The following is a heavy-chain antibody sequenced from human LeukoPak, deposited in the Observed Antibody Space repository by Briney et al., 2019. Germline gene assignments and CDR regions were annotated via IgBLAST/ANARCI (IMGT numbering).Heavy chain of an antibody. V-gene: IGHV4-39*07. CDR1: GGSISSSSYY. CDR3: ARTTTVTAYYFDS. J-gene: IGHJ4*02. CDR2: IYYSGST. Sequence: SETLSLTCTVSGGSISSSSYYWGWIRQSPGKGLEWIGSIYYSGSTYYNPSLKSRLAISVDTSKNQFSLKLNSVTVADTAVYYCARTTTVTAYYFDSWGQGILVTVSS. D-gene: IGHD4-17*01.